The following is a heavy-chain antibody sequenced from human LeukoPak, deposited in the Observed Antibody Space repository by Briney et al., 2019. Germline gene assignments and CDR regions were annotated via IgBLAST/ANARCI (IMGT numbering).Heavy chain of an antibody. V-gene: IGHV4-59*01. CDR3: ARRAYYDSSGYYDAFDI. CDR2: IYYSGSA. CDR1: GGSISSYY. D-gene: IGHD3-22*01. Sequence: SETLSLTCTVSGGSISSYYWSWIRQPPGKGLEWIGYIYYSGSANYNPSLKSRVTISVDTSKNQFSLKLSSVTAADTAVYYCARRAYYDSSGYYDAFDIWGQGTMVTVSS. J-gene: IGHJ3*02.